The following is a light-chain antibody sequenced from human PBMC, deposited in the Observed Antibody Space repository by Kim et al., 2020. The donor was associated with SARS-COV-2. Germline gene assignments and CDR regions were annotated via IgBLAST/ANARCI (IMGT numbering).Light chain of an antibody. CDR1: NIGSES. J-gene: IGLJ2*01. CDR2: YDS. CDR3: QVWDSSSDHPVV. Sequence: PGKTASITCGGNNIGSESVHWYQQKPGQAPVLVIYYDSDRPSGIPERFSGSNSGNTATLTISRVEAGDEADYYCQVWDSSSDHPVVFGGGTQLTVL. V-gene: IGLV3-21*04.